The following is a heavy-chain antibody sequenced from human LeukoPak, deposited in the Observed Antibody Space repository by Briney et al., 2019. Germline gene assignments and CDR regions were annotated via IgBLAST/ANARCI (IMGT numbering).Heavy chain of an antibody. Sequence: QPGGSLRLSCAASGFTFSSYEMNWVRQAPGKGLEWVSYISSSGSTIYYADSVKGRFTISRDNAKNSLYLQMNSLRAEDTAVYYCARDPVATGGAYDAFDIWGQGTMVTVSS. CDR1: GFTFSSYE. D-gene: IGHD5-12*01. V-gene: IGHV3-48*03. CDR2: ISSSGSTI. CDR3: ARDPVATGGAYDAFDI. J-gene: IGHJ3*02.